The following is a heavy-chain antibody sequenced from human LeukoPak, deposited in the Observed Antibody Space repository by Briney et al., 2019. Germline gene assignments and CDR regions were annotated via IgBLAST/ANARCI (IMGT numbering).Heavy chain of an antibody. D-gene: IGHD6-19*01. Sequence: GGSLRLSCAASGFTFNNYWMSWVRQAPGKGLEWVANIKQDGSEKSYVDSVKGRFTISRDNAKNSLYLQMNSLRAEDTAVYYCARDTYSSGWYPIDYWGQGTLVTVSS. CDR1: GFTFNNYW. CDR3: ARDTYSSGWYPIDY. J-gene: IGHJ4*02. V-gene: IGHV3-7*01. CDR2: IKQDGSEK.